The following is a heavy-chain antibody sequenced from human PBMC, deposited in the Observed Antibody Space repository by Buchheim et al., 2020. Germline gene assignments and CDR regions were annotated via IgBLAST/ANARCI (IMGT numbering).Heavy chain of an antibody. J-gene: IGHJ4*02. CDR2: ITSGGGTM. CDR3: ARDRSFGVVNNFDY. CDR1: GFTFSSYE. Sequence: EVRLVESGGDLVQPGGSLRLSCAASGFTFSSYEMNWVRQAPGKGLEWVSYITSGGGTMFYADSVKGRFTISRDNAKNSLYLQMNGLRAEDTAVYYCARDRSFGVVNNFDYWGQGTL. V-gene: IGHV3-48*03. D-gene: IGHD3-3*01.